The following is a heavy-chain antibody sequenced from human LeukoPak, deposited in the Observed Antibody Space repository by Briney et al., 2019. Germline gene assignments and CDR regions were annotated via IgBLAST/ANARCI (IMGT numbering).Heavy chain of an antibody. CDR3: ARGVDIVATIYFDY. CDR1: GYTFTSYD. V-gene: IGHV1-69*13. J-gene: IGHJ4*02. D-gene: IGHD5-12*01. CDR2: IIPIFGTA. Sequence: GASVKVSCKASGYTFTSYDINWVRQAPGQGLEWMGGIIPIFGTANYAQKFQGRVTITADESTSTAYMELSSLRSEDTAVYHCARGVDIVATIYFDYWGQGTLVTVSS.